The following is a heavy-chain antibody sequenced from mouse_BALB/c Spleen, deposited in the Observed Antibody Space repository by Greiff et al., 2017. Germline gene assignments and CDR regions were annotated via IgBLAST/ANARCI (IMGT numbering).Heavy chain of an antibody. CDR3: ARSDGSCLYYAMDY. J-gene: IGHJ4*01. CDR2: IDPANGTT. D-gene: IGHD1-1*02. CDR1: GFNIKDSY. Sequence: VQLQQSGAELVKPGASVKLSCTASGFNIKDSYMHWVQQRPGQGLEWIGRIDPANGTTKYDPKFQGKATITADTASNTAYLQLSSLTSEDTAVYYCARSDGSCLYYAMDYWGQGTSVTVSS. V-gene: IGHV14-3*02.